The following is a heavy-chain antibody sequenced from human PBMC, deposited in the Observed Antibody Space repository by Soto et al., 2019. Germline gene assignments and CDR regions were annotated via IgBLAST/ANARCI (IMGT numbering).Heavy chain of an antibody. V-gene: IGHV4-39*01. CDR3: ASLTNGRPGDY. D-gene: IGHD2-8*01. Sequence: SETLSLTCTVSGDSISNKNDHWGWTRQPPGKGLEWIGTVYSNGHTYHNPSLKSRLAMAVDTPKNQFSLSLISVTAADTAAYFCASLTNGRPGDYWGQGTLVTVS. CDR2: VYSNGHT. J-gene: IGHJ4*02. CDR1: GDSISNKNDH.